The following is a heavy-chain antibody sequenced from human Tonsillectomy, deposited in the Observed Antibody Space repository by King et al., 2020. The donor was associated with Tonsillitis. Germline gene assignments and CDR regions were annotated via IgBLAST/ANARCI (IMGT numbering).Heavy chain of an antibody. V-gene: IGHV4-34*01. CDR2: NNHSGST. CDR1: GGSFSGCY. J-gene: IGHJ6*03. Sequence: VQLQQWGAGLLKPSETLSLTCAVYGGSFSGCYWSWIRQPPGKGLEWIGENNHSGSTNYNPSLKSRVTITVGTSKNQFSPKLSSVTAADTAVYYSAMGNYDVWSGYYHWDYYYMDVWGKGTTVTVSS. CDR3: AMGNYDVWSGYYHWDYYYMDV. D-gene: IGHD3-3*01.